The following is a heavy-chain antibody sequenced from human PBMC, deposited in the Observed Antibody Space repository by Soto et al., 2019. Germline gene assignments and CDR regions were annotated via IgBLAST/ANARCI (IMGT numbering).Heavy chain of an antibody. V-gene: IGHV4-39*01. Sequence: SETLSLTCTVSGGSISSTDHYWGWVRQPPGKGLEWLGSIYFAGSTFHNPALKSRATISVDTSRNQFSLRLTTVTASDTAVHYCARLVFHCLRGSCDDYSFYGLDVWGQGTTVTV. CDR1: GGSISSTDHY. CDR2: IYFAGST. J-gene: IGHJ6*02. CDR3: ARLVFHCLRGSCDDYSFYGLDV. D-gene: IGHD2-15*01.